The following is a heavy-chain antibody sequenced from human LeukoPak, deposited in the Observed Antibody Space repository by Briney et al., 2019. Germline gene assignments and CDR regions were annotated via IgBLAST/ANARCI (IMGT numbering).Heavy chain of an antibody. CDR3: ARDRITGTTVGAFDI. J-gene: IGHJ3*02. V-gene: IGHV4-30-2*01. D-gene: IGHD1-7*01. CDR2: IYHSGST. Sequence: SETLSLTCAVSGGSISSGGYSWSWIRQPPGKGLEWIGYIYHSGSTYYNPSLKSQVTISVDRTKNQFSLKLSSVTAADTAVYYCARDRITGTTVGAFDIWGQGTMVTVSS. CDR1: GGSISSGGYS.